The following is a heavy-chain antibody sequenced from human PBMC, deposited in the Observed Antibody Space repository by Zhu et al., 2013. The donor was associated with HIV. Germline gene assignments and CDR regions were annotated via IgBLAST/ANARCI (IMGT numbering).Heavy chain of an antibody. V-gene: IGHV1-8*03. J-gene: IGHJ4*02. Sequence: QVQLVQSGAEVKKPGASVKVSCKASEYTLTSYDIHWVRQVTGQGLEWMGRMKTNSGNTGYAKKFQGRVTFTRNTSIDTAYMELSSLTSEDTAVYYCARGVLSCSSTTCQYYFDYWGQGTLVTVSS. CDR3: ARGVLSCSSTTCQYYFDY. CDR1: EYTLTSYD. CDR2: MKTNSGNT. D-gene: IGHD2-2*01.